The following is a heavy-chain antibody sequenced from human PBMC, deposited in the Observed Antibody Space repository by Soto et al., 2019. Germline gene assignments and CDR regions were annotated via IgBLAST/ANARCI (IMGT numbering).Heavy chain of an antibody. CDR1: GGSISSYY. J-gene: IGHJ4*02. D-gene: IGHD4-17*01. CDR2: IYYSGST. V-gene: IGHV4-59*08. Sequence: QVQLQESGPGLVKPSETLSLTCTVSGGSISSYYWSWIRQPPGKGLEWIGYIYYSGSTNYNPSLKSRVTISVATSKNQLSLKVGSVTAADTAVYYCARRYGYYFDYWGQGTLVTVSS. CDR3: ARRYGYYFDY.